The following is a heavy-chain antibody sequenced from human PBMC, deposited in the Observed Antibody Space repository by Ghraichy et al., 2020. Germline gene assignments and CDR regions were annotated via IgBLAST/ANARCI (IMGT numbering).Heavy chain of an antibody. CDR3: ARDLSWVLFDL. V-gene: IGHV3-74*01. CDR2: IKFDGSTV. D-gene: IGHD4/OR15-4a*01. Sequence: ETLSLTCAASGFTFSSYWMHWVRQAPGKGLEWVSRIKFDGSTVIYADSVKGRFTISRDNAKDTLSLQMNSLRAEDTAVYYCARDLSWVLFDLWGQGTPVTVSS. J-gene: IGHJ4*02. CDR1: GFTFSSYW.